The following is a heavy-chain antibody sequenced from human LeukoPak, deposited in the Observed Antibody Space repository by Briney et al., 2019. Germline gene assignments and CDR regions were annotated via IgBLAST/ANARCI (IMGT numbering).Heavy chain of an antibody. Sequence: SETLSLTCAVSGYSISSGYYWGWIRQPPGKGLEWIGSIYHSGSTYYNPSLKSRVTISVDTSKNQFSLKLSSVTAADTAVYYCARDVGYCSGGNCWREYWGQGTLVTVSS. CDR3: ARDVGYCSGGNCWREY. CDR1: GYSISSGYY. V-gene: IGHV4-38-2*02. D-gene: IGHD2-15*01. CDR2: IYHSGST. J-gene: IGHJ4*02.